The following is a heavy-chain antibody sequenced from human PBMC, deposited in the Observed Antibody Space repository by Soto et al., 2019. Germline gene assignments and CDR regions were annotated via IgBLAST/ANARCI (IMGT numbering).Heavy chain of an antibody. Sequence: SATLSLTFTVSGGSINNDYCIWIRLPPGERLEWIGYISYSGTTKYNPSLKSRGTISKDTSNNQFSLNLRSVTAADTAVYYCARWPNYHYGMDVWGQGTTVT. CDR3: ARWPNYHYGMDV. V-gene: IGHV4-59*01. CDR1: GGSINNDY. J-gene: IGHJ6*02. CDR2: ISYSGTT.